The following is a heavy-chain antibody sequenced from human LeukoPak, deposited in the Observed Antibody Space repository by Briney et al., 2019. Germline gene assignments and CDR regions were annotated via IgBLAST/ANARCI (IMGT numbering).Heavy chain of an antibody. J-gene: IGHJ4*02. CDR1: GLTFDDYA. V-gene: IGHV3-9*01. CDR3: AKDINPGTYDNSGYPY. D-gene: IGHD3-22*01. CDR2: ISWNSGSI. Sequence: PGGSLRLSCAASGLTFDDYAMHWVRQAPGRALEWFSGISWNSGSIGYADSVTGRFTISRDNAKNSLYLQMNSLRAEDTAFYYCAKDINPGTYDNSGYPYWGQGTLVTVSS.